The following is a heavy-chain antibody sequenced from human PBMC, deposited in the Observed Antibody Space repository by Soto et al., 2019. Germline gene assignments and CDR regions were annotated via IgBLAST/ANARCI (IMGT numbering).Heavy chain of an antibody. V-gene: IGHV4-4*02. CDR2: IYHSGSP. D-gene: IGHD3-16*01. Sequence: QVQLQESGPGLVKPSGTLSLTCAASSGSIFTTNWWSGVSQSPGRGLQWIGDIYHSGSPKYNLSLKSRVSRAIDKSTDRFFLNLTSVTAADTAVYYCASKPDVATAKVGGGYVFDVWGQWTMVTVSS. CDR1: SGSIFTTNW. J-gene: IGHJ3*01. CDR3: ASKPDVATAKVGGGYVFDV.